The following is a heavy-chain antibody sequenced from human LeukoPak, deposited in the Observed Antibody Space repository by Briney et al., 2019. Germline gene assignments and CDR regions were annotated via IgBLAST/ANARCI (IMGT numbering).Heavy chain of an antibody. CDR3: ARVSRKEYCSGGSCRGAFDI. D-gene: IGHD2-15*01. CDR1: GFTFSSYW. J-gene: IGHJ3*02. CDR2: INSDGSST. V-gene: IGHV3-74*01. Sequence: PGGSLRLSCAASGFTFSSYWMHWVRQAPGKWVVWVSRINSDGSSTSYADSVKGRFTISRDNAKNTLYLQMNSLRAEDTAVYYCARVSRKEYCSGGSCRGAFDIWGQGTMVTVSS.